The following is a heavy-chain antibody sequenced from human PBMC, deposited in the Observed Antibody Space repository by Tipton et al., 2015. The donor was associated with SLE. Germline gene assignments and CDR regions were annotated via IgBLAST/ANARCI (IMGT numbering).Heavy chain of an antibody. CDR1: GFTFSSYA. CDR2: ISYDGSNK. CDR3: ARVDMIVVVTSAFDI. D-gene: IGHD3-22*01. V-gene: IGHV3-30-3*01. J-gene: IGHJ3*02. Sequence: RSLRLSCAASGFTFSSYAMHWVRQAPGKGLEWVAVISYDGSNKYYADSVKGRFTISRDNSKNTLYLQMNSLRAEDTAVYYCARVDMIVVVTSAFDIWGQGTMVTVSS.